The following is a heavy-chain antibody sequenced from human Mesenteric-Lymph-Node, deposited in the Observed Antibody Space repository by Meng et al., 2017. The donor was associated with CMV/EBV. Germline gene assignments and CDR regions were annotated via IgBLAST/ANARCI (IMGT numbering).Heavy chain of an antibody. Sequence: GGSLRLSCTASGFNFGDYAVSWVRQAPGKGLEWIGFIRSKAYGGTTEYVASVKGRFTISRDDSKSIAYLQMNSLKTEDTAVYYCSRFNWNFEGRGYYGMDVWGQGTTVTVSS. D-gene: IGHD1-7*01. CDR2: IRSKAYGGTT. CDR1: GFNFGDYA. V-gene: IGHV3-49*04. CDR3: SRFNWNFEGRGYYGMDV. J-gene: IGHJ6*02.